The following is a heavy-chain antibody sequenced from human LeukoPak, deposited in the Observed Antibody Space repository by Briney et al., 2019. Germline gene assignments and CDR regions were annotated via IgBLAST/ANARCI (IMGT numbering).Heavy chain of an antibody. J-gene: IGHJ4*02. CDR2: VSGSGGST. CDR3: AKAXDWSGYNRFDY. D-gene: IGHD3-3*01. Sequence: PGGSLRLSCAASGFTFSNYAMSWVRQAPGKGLEWVSAVSGSGGSTYYADSVKGRFTISRDNSENTLYLQMNNLRAEDTAVYYCAKAXDWSGYNRFDYWGQGTLVTVSS. CDR1: GFTFSNYA. V-gene: IGHV3-23*01.